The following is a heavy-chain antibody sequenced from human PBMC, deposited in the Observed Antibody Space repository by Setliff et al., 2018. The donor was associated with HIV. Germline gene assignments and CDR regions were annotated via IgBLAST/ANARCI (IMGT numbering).Heavy chain of an antibody. CDR2: IYISGST. V-gene: IGHV4-4*07. CDR1: GGSITSYY. D-gene: IGHD3-16*01. CDR3: ARGGGTGSFDY. Sequence: SETLSLTCTVSGGSITSYYWSWIRQPAGKGLEWFGRIYISGSTNYNPSFESRVTMSIDTSKNQFSLKLSSVTAADPAVYYCARGGGTGSFDYWGQGTLVTVSS. J-gene: IGHJ4*02.